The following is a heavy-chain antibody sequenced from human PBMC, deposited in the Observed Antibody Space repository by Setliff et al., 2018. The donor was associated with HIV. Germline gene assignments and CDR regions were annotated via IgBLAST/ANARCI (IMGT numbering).Heavy chain of an antibody. CDR2: IRYDGSNK. Sequence: GGSLRLSCAASGFTFSSYGMHWVRQAPGKGLEWVAFIRYDGSNKYYADSVKGRFTISRDNSKNTLFLQMNSLRADDTAIYYCAKDHATSSWFTALLDYWGQGALVTVSS. V-gene: IGHV3-30*02. D-gene: IGHD6-13*01. J-gene: IGHJ4*02. CDR1: GFTFSSYG. CDR3: AKDHATSSWFTALLDY.